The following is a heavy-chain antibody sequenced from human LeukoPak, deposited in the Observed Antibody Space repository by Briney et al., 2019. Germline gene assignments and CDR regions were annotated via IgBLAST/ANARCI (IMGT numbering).Heavy chain of an antibody. CDR3: ARGAYYYDSSGYPTENYFDY. D-gene: IGHD3-22*01. J-gene: IGHJ4*02. CDR1: GFTFSSYW. CDR2: ISSSGSTI. V-gene: IGHV3-48*04. Sequence: GGSLRLSCAASGFTFSSYWMSWVRQAPGKGLEWVSYISSSGSTIYYADSVKGRFTISRDNAKNSLYLQMNSLRAEDAAVYYCARGAYYYDSSGYPTENYFDYWGQGTLVTVSS.